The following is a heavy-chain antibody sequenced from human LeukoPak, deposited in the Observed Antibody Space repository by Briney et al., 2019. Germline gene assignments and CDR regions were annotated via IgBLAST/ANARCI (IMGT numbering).Heavy chain of an antibody. CDR2: IYPADPDT. Sequence: GESLKISCKGSGYTFTSYWIGWVRQMPGKGLEWMGIIYPADPDTRYSPSFQGQVTISADKSISTAYLQWSSLKASDTAMYYCASPPLTGPGYFHYWGQGTLVTVSS. J-gene: IGHJ1*01. CDR1: GYTFTSYW. V-gene: IGHV5-51*01. D-gene: IGHD3-9*01. CDR3: ASPPLTGPGYFHY.